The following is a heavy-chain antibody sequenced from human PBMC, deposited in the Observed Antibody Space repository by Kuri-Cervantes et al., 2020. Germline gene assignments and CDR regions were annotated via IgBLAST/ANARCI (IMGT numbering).Heavy chain of an antibody. CDR3: AREEAALFDY. Sequence: SETLSLTCTVSGYSFTSDYHWGWIRQPPGKGLEWIGTIHHSGITYYNPSLKSRVTISIDTSKNQFSLKLSSVTAADTAVYYCAREEAALFDYWGQGALVTVSS. J-gene: IGHJ4*02. V-gene: IGHV4-38-2*02. CDR2: IHHSGIT. CDR1: GYSFTSDYH.